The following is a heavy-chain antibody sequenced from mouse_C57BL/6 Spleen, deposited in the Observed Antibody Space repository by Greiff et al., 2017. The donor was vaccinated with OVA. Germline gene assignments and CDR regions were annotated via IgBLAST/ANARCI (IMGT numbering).Heavy chain of an antibody. CDR1: GYTFTSYW. Sequence: VQLKQPGAELVRPGSSVKLSCKASGYTFTSYWMHWVKQRPIQGLEWIGNIDPSDSETHYNQKFKDKATLTVDKSSSTAYMQLSSLTSEDSAVYYCARSETAHYAMDYWGQGTSVTVSS. V-gene: IGHV1-52*01. CDR2: IDPSDSET. J-gene: IGHJ4*01. D-gene: IGHD3-2*01. CDR3: ARSETAHYAMDY.